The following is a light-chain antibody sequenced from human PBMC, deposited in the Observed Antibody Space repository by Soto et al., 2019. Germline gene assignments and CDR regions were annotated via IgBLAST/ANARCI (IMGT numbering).Light chain of an antibody. J-gene: IGKJ2*01. V-gene: IGKV1-5*01. CDR3: QQYNSYPYT. CDR1: QSISSW. Sequence: DIQMTQSPSTLSASVGDRVTITCRASQSISSWLAWYQQKPGKAPKLLIYDASSLESGVPSRFSGSRSGTEFTLTSSSLHPDDFATYYCQQYNSYPYTFGQGTKLEIK. CDR2: DAS.